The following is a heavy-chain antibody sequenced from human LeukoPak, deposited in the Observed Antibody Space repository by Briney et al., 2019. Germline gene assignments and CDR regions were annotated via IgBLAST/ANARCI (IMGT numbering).Heavy chain of an antibody. J-gene: IGHJ5*02. D-gene: IGHD3-10*01. CDR1: GFTFSSCA. CDR2: ISSNGGST. V-gene: IGHV3-64D*09. Sequence: PGGSLRLSCSASGFTFSSCAMHWVRPAAGKVLEYVSAISSNGGSTYYADSVKGRFTISRDNSKNTVYLQMSSLRAEDTAVYFCVGVRWFGGANWFDPWGQGTLVTVSS. CDR3: VGVRWFGGANWFDP.